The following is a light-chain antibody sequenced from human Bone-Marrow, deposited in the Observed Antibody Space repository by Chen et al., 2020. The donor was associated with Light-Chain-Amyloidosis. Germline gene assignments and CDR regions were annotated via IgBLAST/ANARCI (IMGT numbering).Light chain of an antibody. CDR3: QVWDRSSDRPV. V-gene: IGLV3-21*02. CDR1: NIGSTS. CDR2: DDS. Sequence: SYVLTQPSSVSVAPGQTATIACGGNNIGSTSVHWYQRTPGQAPLLVVYDDSDRPSGIPERVSCTNSGNTATLTISGVEAGDEGDYCCQVWDRSSDRPVFGGGTKLTVL. J-gene: IGLJ3*02.